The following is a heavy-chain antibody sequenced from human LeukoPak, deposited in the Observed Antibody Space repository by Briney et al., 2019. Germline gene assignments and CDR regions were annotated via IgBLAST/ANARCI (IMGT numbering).Heavy chain of an antibody. CDR1: GFTFNTYG. Sequence: PGGSLRLSCGASGFTFNTYGIPWVRQAPGKGLEWVAVTWYDGSIKYYADSAKGRFTISRDNTENTVYLQMNSLRAEDTAVYYCARGFYGSGKFDYWGQGTLVTVSS. V-gene: IGHV3-33*01. CDR2: TWYDGSIK. J-gene: IGHJ4*02. CDR3: ARGFYGSGKFDY. D-gene: IGHD3-10*01.